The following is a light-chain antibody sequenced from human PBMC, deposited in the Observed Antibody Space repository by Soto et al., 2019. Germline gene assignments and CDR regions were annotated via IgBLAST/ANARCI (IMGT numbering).Light chain of an antibody. Sequence: QSVLTQPASVSGSPGQSVTISCTGSSSDVGTYDLVSWYQQHPGKVPKLIIYKVDNRPSGISDRFSASKSGNTASLTISGLQAEDEAHYYCSSYTTVPSPQWVFAGGTKLTVL. CDR2: KVD. CDR1: SSDVGTYDL. J-gene: IGLJ3*02. V-gene: IGLV2-14*02. CDR3: SSYTTVPSPQWV.